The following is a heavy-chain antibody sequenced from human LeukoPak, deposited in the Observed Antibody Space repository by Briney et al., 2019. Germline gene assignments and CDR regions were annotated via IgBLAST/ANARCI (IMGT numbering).Heavy chain of an antibody. V-gene: IGHV5-51*01. CDR1: GYSFNTYW. CDR2: IYPGDSDT. J-gene: IGHJ4*02. CDR3: AREGRSSSPMDY. D-gene: IGHD6-6*01. Sequence: GESLKISCQGSGYSFNTYWIGWVRQLPGKGLEWMGIIYPGDSDTRYSPSFQGQVTISADKSLSTAYLQWGSLKASDTAMYYCAREGRSSSPMDYWGQGTLVTVSS.